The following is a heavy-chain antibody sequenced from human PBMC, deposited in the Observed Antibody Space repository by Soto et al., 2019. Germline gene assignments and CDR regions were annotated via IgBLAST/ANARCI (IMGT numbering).Heavy chain of an antibody. J-gene: IGHJ4*02. Sequence: GGSLRLSCAASGFIFTGYNMNWVRQAPGKGLEWVSSISSGSSYIYYADSVKGRFTISRDNAKNSLYLQMNTLRAEDTALYYCATRYSYVHFWGQGTLVTVSS. V-gene: IGHV3-21*01. CDR1: GFIFTGYN. CDR2: ISSGSSYI. CDR3: ATRYSYVHF. D-gene: IGHD5-18*01.